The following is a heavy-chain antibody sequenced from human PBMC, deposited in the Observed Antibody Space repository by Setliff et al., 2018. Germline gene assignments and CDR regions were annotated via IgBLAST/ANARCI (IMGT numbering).Heavy chain of an antibody. J-gene: IGHJ4*02. Sequence: PGGSLRLSCAASRFTFCSYSMSWVRQAPGKGLEWVSYISGGGSIMYYADSVRGRFTISGDNSKNTLYLQMNSLRAEDTAVYFCAKSPVAYCSGAVCYPFDYWGQGTLVTVSS. CDR2: ISGGGSIM. CDR1: RFTFCSYS. D-gene: IGHD2-8*02. V-gene: IGHV3-48*01. CDR3: AKSPVAYCSGAVCYPFDY.